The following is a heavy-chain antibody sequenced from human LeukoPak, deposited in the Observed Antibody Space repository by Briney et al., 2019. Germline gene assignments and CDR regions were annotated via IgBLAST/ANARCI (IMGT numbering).Heavy chain of an antibody. Sequence: PSETLSLTCAVYGGSFSGYYWSWIRQPPGKGLEWIGEISHSGSTNYNPSLKSRVAISIDTSKNQFSLKLSSVTAADTAMYYCARVDGDWGQGTLVTVSS. CDR2: ISHSGST. CDR1: GGSFSGYY. V-gene: IGHV4-34*01. J-gene: IGHJ4*02. D-gene: IGHD4-17*01. CDR3: ARVDGD.